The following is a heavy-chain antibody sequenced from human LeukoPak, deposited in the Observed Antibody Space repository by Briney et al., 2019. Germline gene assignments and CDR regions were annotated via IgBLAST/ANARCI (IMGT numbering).Heavy chain of an antibody. CDR2: IFTSGTT. Sequence: SETLSLTCTVSGGSISSYYLNWIRQPAGKGLEWIGRIFTSGTTNYNPSLKSRVTMTVDTSKNQFSLRLSSATAADTAVYYCAQGTPGSSNWYWGQGTLVTVSS. CDR3: AQGTPGSSNWY. J-gene: IGHJ4*02. V-gene: IGHV4-4*07. D-gene: IGHD6-13*01. CDR1: GGSISSYY.